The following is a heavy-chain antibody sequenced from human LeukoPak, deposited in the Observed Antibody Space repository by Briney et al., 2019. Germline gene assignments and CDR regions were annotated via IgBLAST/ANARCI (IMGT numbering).Heavy chain of an antibody. Sequence: SETLSLTCAVYGGSFSGYYWSWIRQPLGKGLEWIGEINHSGSTNYNPSLKSRVTISVDTSKNQFSLKLSSVTAADTAVYYCANLVGYNYNWFDPWGQGTLVTVSS. D-gene: IGHD5-18*01. CDR2: INHSGST. V-gene: IGHV4-34*01. CDR3: ANLVGYNYNWFDP. CDR1: GGSFSGYY. J-gene: IGHJ5*02.